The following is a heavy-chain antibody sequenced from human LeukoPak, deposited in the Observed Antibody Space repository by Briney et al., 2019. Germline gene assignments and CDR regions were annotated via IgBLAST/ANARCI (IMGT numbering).Heavy chain of an antibody. V-gene: IGHV3-23*01. J-gene: IGHJ4*02. CDR2: ICGSGGNT. Sequence: GGSLILSCAASGFTFSSYAMTWVRQDPGEGLEWVSTICGSGGNTYYTDSVKGRFTISRDNSKNTLYLQMNSLRAEDTALYYCAKEEGFDYWGQGTLVTVSS. CDR3: AKEEGFDY. CDR1: GFTFSSYA.